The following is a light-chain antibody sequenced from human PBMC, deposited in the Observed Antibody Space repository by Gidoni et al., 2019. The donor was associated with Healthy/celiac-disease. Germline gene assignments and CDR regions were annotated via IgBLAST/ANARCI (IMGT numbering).Light chain of an antibody. CDR1: QSISSY. CDR3: QQSYSTPYT. J-gene: IGKJ2*01. V-gene: IGKV1-39*01. Sequence: DVPMTQSPSALSAAVGDSVTITCRASQSISSYLTWYQQKPGKAPKLLIYAASSLQSGVPSRFSGSGSGTDFTLTISSLQPEDFATYYCQQSYSTPYTFGQGTKLEIK. CDR2: AAS.